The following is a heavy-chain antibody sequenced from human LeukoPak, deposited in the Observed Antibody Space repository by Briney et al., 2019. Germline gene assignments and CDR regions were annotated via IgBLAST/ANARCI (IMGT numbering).Heavy chain of an antibody. Sequence: GGSLRLSCAASGFAFSSSAMHWVRQSPGKGLEWLAILSFDGSQNYYADSVKGRFTISRDNSKNTLYLQINSLSFDDTAIYYCARDTSSVPHSINWANNRFDPWGQGTLVTVSS. CDR1: GFAFSSSA. V-gene: IGHV3-30*03. J-gene: IGHJ5*02. CDR2: LSFDGSQN. CDR3: ARDTSSVPHSINWANNRFDP. D-gene: IGHD1-1*01.